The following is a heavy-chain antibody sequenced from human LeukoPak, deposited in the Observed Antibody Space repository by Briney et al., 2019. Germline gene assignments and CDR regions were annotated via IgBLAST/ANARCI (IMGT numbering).Heavy chain of an antibody. Sequence: SETLSLTCTVSGGSITSYYWSWIRQPPGKGLEWIGNIYYSGSTNYNPSLKSRVTISVDTSKNQFSLRLSSLTAADTAVYYCARDVGGNYQNWFDPWGQGTLVTVSS. CDR1: GGSITSYY. CDR2: IYYSGST. D-gene: IGHD1-26*01. J-gene: IGHJ5*02. CDR3: ARDVGGNYQNWFDP. V-gene: IGHV4-59*01.